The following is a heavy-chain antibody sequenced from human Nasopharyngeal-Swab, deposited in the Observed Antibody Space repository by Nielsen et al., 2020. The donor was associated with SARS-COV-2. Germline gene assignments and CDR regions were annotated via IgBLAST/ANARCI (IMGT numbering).Heavy chain of an antibody. D-gene: IGHD3-10*01. J-gene: IGHJ6*03. V-gene: IGHV4-31*02. CDR2: IYYSGST. Sequence: WIRQCPGQGLEWIGYIYYSGSTYYNPSLKSRVTISVDTSKNQFSLKLSSVTAADTAVYYCARESGRVGSYFYYYYYMDVWGKGTTVTVSS. CDR3: ARESGRVGSYFYYYYYMDV.